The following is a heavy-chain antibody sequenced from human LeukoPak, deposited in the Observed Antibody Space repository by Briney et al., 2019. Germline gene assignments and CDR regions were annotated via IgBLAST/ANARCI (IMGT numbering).Heavy chain of an antibody. V-gene: IGHV3-7*03. CDR3: ARVGVAGFDY. CDR2: IKEDVSDK. D-gene: IGHD3-3*01. Sequence: GGSLRLSCAASGFTTDDYWMRWVRQASGKGLEWVANIKEDVSDKYYVDSVKGRFTISRDNAKNSLYLQMSRLRAEDTAVYYCARVGVAGFDYWGQGILVTVSS. CDR1: GFTTDDYW. J-gene: IGHJ4*02.